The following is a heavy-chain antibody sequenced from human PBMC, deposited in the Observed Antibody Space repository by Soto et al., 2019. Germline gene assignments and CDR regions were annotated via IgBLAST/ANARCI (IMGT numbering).Heavy chain of an antibody. CDR2: IYYSGST. D-gene: IGHD3-9*01. Sequence: PSETLSLTCTVSGGSVSSSNYYWGWIRQSPGKRLEWIGSIYYSGSTYYNPSLESRVTISVDKSKNQFSLKVISVTAADTSVYYCARLEGLATISYYFDYWGQGTLVTVSS. V-gene: IGHV4-39*01. CDR3: ARLEGLATISYYFDY. J-gene: IGHJ4*02. CDR1: GGSVSSSNYY.